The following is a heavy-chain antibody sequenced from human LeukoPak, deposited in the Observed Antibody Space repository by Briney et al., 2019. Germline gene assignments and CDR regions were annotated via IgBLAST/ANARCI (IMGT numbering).Heavy chain of an antibody. CDR2: IVVGSGNT. CDR1: GFTFTSSA. Sequence: ASVKVSCKASGFTFTSSAVEWVRQARGQRLEWIGWIVVGSGNTNHAQKFQERVTITRDMSTSTAYMELSSLRSDDTAVYYCAAEHYDFWCGYPLGMDVWGQGTTVTVSS. J-gene: IGHJ6*02. D-gene: IGHD3-3*01. V-gene: IGHV1-58*01. CDR3: AAEHYDFWCGYPLGMDV.